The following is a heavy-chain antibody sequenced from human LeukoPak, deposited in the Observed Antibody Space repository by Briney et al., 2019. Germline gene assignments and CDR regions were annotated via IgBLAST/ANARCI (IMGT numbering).Heavy chain of an antibody. CDR1: GGTFSSYA. D-gene: IGHD3-22*01. CDR2: IIPIFGTA. V-gene: IGHV1-69*05. J-gene: IGHJ4*02. CDR3: ARDYFGYDSSGSGFDY. Sequence: SVKVSCKASGGTFSSYAISWVRQAPGQGLEWMGGIIPIFGTANYAQKFQGRVTITTDESTSTAYMELSSLRSEDTAVYYCARDYFGYDSSGSGFDYSGQGTLVTVSS.